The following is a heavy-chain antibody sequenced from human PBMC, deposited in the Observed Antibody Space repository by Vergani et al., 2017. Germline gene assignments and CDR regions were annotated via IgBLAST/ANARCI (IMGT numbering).Heavy chain of an antibody. Sequence: EVQLVQSGAEVKKPGESLKISCKGSGYSFTSYWIGWVRQMPGKGLEWMGIIYPGDSDTRYSPSFQGQVTIPTDKSISTAYPQWSSLKASDTAMYYCASGVAVAGTRKYYYYGMDVWGEGTTVTVSS. CDR3: ASGVAVAGTRKYYYYGMDV. V-gene: IGHV5-51*03. J-gene: IGHJ6*04. CDR2: IYPGDSDT. D-gene: IGHD6-19*01. CDR1: GYSFTSYW.